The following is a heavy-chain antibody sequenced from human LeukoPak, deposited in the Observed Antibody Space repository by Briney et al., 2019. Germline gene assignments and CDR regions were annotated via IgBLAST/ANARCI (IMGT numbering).Heavy chain of an antibody. CDR3: AKDDPYGPPMRFGGLFLN. V-gene: IGHV3-23*01. Sequence: GGSLRLSCAASGFTFSSYAMSWVRQAPGKGLEWVSAISGSGGSTYYADSVKGRFTISRDNSKNTLYLQMNSLRAEDTAVYYCAKDDPYGPPMRFGGLFLNWGQGTLVTVSS. J-gene: IGHJ4*02. CDR1: GFTFSSYA. D-gene: IGHD3-10*01. CDR2: ISGSGGST.